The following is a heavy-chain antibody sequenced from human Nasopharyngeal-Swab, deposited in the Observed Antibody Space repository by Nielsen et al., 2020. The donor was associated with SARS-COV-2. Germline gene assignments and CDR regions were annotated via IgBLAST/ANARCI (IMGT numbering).Heavy chain of an antibody. CDR2: IIPIFGTA. D-gene: IGHD3-22*01. Sequence: SVKVSCKASGGTFSSYAITWVRQAPGQGLEWMGGIIPIFGTANYAQKFQGRVTITADESTSTAYMELSSLRSEDTAVYYCARVESYDSSGYYFDYWGQGTLVTVSS. V-gene: IGHV1-69*13. CDR1: GGTFSSYA. J-gene: IGHJ4*02. CDR3: ARVESYDSSGYYFDY.